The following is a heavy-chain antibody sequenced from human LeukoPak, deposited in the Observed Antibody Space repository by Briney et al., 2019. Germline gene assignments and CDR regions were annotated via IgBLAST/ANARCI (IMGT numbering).Heavy chain of an antibody. V-gene: IGHV1-18*01. CDR1: GYTFTSYG. CDR2: ISAYNGNT. D-gene: IGHD3-3*01. CDR3: ARVHDFWSGYYTSSYYYYMDV. J-gene: IGHJ6*03. Sequence: GASVKVSCKASGYTFTSYGISWVRQAPGQGLEWMGWISAYNGNTNYAQKLQGRVTMTTDTSTSTAYMELRSLRSDDTAVYYCARVHDFWSGYYTSSYYYYMDVWGKGTTVTVSS.